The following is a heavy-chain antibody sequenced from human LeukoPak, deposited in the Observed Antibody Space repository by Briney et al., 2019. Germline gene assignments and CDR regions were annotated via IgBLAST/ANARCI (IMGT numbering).Heavy chain of an antibody. Sequence: PSETLSLTCTVSGASVSGSAYYWGWIRQPPGKGLEWIGNIYYSGSTYYNPSLKSRVTMSVDTSKNQFSLKLSSVTAADTAVYYCARCSMVRGVIIHYYYYYMDVWGKGTTVTISS. J-gene: IGHJ6*03. CDR1: GASVSGSAYY. V-gene: IGHV4-39*01. CDR2: IYYSGST. D-gene: IGHD3-10*01. CDR3: ARCSMVRGVIIHYYYYYMDV.